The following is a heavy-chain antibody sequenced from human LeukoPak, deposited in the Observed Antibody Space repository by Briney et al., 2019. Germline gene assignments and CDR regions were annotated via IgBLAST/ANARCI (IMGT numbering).Heavy chain of an antibody. CDR3: ARGPRDYSNYFDY. D-gene: IGHD4-11*01. Sequence: GGSLRLSCAASGFTVRSNYMSWVRQAPGKGLEWVSYISSSSSTIYYADSVKGRFTISRDNAKNSLYLQMNSLRDEDTAVYYCARGPRDYSNYFDYWGQGTLVTVSS. CDR1: GFTVRSNY. CDR2: ISSSSSTI. J-gene: IGHJ4*02. V-gene: IGHV3-48*02.